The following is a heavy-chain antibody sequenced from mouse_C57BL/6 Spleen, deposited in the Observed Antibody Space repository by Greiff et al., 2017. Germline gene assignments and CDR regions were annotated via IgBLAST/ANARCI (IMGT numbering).Heavy chain of an antibody. Sequence: VQLQQPGAELVRPGTSVKLSCKASGYTFTSYWMHWVKQRPGQGLEWIGVIDPSDSYTNYNQKFKGKATLTVDTSSSTAYMQLSSLTSEDSAVYDCARKEIYYDDDADYYAMDDWGQGTTVTVSS. CDR2: IDPSDSYT. D-gene: IGHD2-4*01. J-gene: IGHJ4*01. CDR1: GYTFTSYW. CDR3: ARKEIYYDDDADYYAMDD. V-gene: IGHV1-59*01.